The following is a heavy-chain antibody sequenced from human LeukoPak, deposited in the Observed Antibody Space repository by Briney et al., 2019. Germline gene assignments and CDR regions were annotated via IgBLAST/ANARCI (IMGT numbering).Heavy chain of an antibody. CDR3: AKDWLITMVRGVIGYFDY. CDR2: IRYDGSNK. V-gene: IGHV3-30*02. CDR1: GFTFSSYG. D-gene: IGHD3-10*01. J-gene: IGHJ4*02. Sequence: GGSLRLSCAASGFTFSSYGMHWVRQAPGKGLEWVAFIRYDGSNKYYADSVKGRFTISRDNSKNTLYLQMNSLRAEDTAVYYCAKDWLITMVRGVIGYFDYRGQGTLVTVSS.